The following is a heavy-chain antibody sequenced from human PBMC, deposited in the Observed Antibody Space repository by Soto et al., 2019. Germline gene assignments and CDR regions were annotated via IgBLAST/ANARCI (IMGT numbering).Heavy chain of an antibody. CDR1: GYTFTSYA. J-gene: IGHJ4*02. CDR2: INAGNGNT. CDR3: AGGNSSSWSPLDY. Sequence: QVQLVQSGAEVKKPGASVKVSCKASGYTFTSYAMHWVRQAPGQRLEWMGWINAGNGNTKYSQKFQGRVTITRDTSASKAYRELSSLRSENTAVYYCAGGNSSSWSPLDYWGQGTLVTVSS. D-gene: IGHD6-13*01. V-gene: IGHV1-3*01.